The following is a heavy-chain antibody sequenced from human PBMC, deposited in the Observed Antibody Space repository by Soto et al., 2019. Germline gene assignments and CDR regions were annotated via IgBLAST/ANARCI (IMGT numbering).Heavy chain of an antibody. Sequence: GGSLRLSCAASGFTFSSYSMNWVRQAPGKGLEWVSYISSSSSTIYYADSVKGRFTISRDNAKNSLYLQMNSLRAEDTAVYYCARRAIPAHKKYYYYYMDVWGKGTTVTVSS. J-gene: IGHJ6*03. D-gene: IGHD2-21*01. CDR2: ISSSSSTI. V-gene: IGHV3-48*01. CDR1: GFTFSSYS. CDR3: ARRAIPAHKKYYYYYMDV.